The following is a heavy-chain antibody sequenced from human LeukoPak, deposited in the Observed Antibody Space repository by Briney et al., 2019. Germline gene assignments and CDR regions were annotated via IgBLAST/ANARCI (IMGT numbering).Heavy chain of an antibody. Sequence: GGTLRLSCAASGFTFSSYGMSWVRQAPGKGLEWVSAISGSGGSTYYADSVKGRFTISRDNSKNTLYLQMNSLRAEDTAVYYCAREGGYDFDYFDYWGQGTLVTVSS. CDR3: AREGGYDFDYFDY. CDR1: GFTFSSYG. V-gene: IGHV3-23*01. CDR2: ISGSGGST. D-gene: IGHD5-12*01. J-gene: IGHJ4*02.